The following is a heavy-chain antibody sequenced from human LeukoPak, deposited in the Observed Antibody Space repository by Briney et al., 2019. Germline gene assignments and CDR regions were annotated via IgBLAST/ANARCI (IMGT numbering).Heavy chain of an antibody. V-gene: IGHV4-39*01. CDR3: ARQLGNRYLFDY. Sequence: PSETLSLTCTVSGGSISSSSAYWGWIRQPPGKGLEWIGSIYYSKNTYYNPSLKSRVTISADTSKNQFSLRLSSVTAADTAVYYCARQLGNRYLFDYWGQGTLVTVSS. CDR2: IYYSKNT. D-gene: IGHD2-2*01. CDR1: GGSISSSSAY. J-gene: IGHJ4*02.